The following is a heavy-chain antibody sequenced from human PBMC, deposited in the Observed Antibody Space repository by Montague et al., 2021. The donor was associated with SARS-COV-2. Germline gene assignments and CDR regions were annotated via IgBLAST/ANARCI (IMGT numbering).Heavy chain of an antibody. V-gene: IGHV4-59*13. D-gene: IGHD3-10*01. CDR3: ARFFGPYYNGLDV. CDR2: IYYTGNT. CDR1: GGSLSTYY. Sequence: SETLSLTCTVSGGSLSTYYWNWIRQPPGKGLECIGYIYYTGNTNYNPSLRSRVTISVDTSKNQFSLKLGSVTAADTAVYYCARFFGPYYNGLDVWGQGTTVTVSS. J-gene: IGHJ6*02.